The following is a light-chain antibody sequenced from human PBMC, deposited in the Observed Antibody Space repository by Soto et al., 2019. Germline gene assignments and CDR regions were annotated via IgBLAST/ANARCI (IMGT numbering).Light chain of an antibody. CDR2: GPS. CDR1: QSVNNN. CDR3: QHYNNWPLLT. Sequence: EIIVTQSPATLSVSPGERATLSCRASQSVNNNFAWYQKKPGQAPRLLIYGPSTRATGIPARFGGSGYGTEFTLTISSLQSEDFAIYYCQHYNNWPLLTFGGGTKVEIK. V-gene: IGKV3-15*01. J-gene: IGKJ4*01.